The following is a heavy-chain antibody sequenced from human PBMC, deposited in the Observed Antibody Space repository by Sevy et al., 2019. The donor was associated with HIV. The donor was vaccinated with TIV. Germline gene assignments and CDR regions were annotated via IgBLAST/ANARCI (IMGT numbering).Heavy chain of an antibody. J-gene: IGHJ4*02. Sequence: ASLKVSCKASGYTFTSYGISWVRQAPGQGLEWMGWISAYNGNTNYAQKLQGRVTMTTDTSTSTAYMELRSLRSDDTAVYYCARVSTFGGVIANYYFDYWGQGTLVTVSS. D-gene: IGHD3-16*02. CDR3: ARVSTFGGVIANYYFDY. CDR2: ISAYNGNT. CDR1: GYTFTSYG. V-gene: IGHV1-18*04.